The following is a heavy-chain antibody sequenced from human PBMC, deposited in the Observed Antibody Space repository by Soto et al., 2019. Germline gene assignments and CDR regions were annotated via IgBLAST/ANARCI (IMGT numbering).Heavy chain of an antibody. D-gene: IGHD5-18*01. J-gene: IGHJ3*02. CDR3: AGRHVDTAMVPGPVAFDI. CDR2: ISPYNDYT. CDR1: GYTFIRYG. V-gene: IGHV1-18*01. Sequence: ASVKVSCKASGYTFIRYGITWVRQAPGQGLEWVGWISPYNDYTEYAQKLQGRVTMTTDTSTSTAYMELRSLRSDDTAVYYCAGRHVDTAMVPGPVAFDIWGQGTMVTVSS.